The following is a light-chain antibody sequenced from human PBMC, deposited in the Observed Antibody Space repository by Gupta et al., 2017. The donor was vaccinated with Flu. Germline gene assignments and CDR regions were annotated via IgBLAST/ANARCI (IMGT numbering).Light chain of an antibody. J-gene: IGLJ1*01. V-gene: IGLV6-57*01. Sequence: TVTTYCTRKGGSLASNYGHWYQQRPGTSPTIVIYDENQRPSGVPERFSGSIYGYSTSVSITRSEVEAEDEYYYSSLYYSGTKYVFGAGTKFTVL. CDR2: DEN. CDR1: GGSLASNY. CDR3: LYYSGTKYV.